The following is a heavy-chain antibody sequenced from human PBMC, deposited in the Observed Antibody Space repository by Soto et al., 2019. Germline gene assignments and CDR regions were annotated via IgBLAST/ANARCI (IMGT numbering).Heavy chain of an antibody. D-gene: IGHD3-9*01. CDR3: AKDLRPNRRASYYYYYGMDV. Sequence: PGGSLRLSCAASGFTFSGYYMNWIRQAPGKGLEWVSYISSSGSTIYYSDSVKGRFTISRDNAKNSLYLQMNSLRAEDTAVYYCAKDLRPNRRASYYYYYGMDVWGQGTTVTVSS. V-gene: IGHV3-11*01. J-gene: IGHJ6*02. CDR2: ISSSGSTI. CDR1: GFTFSGYY.